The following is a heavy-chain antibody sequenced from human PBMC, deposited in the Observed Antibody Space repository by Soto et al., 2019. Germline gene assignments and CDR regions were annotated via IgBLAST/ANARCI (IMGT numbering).Heavy chain of an antibody. V-gene: IGHV1-69*01. CDR3: AANEVEDCSGGSCYSVGAFDI. J-gene: IGHJ3*02. Sequence: QVQLVQSGAEVQKPGSSVKVSCKASGGTFSSYAISWVRQAPGQGLEWMGGIIPIFGTANYAQKFQGRVTITADESTSTAYMELSSLRSEDTAVYYCAANEVEDCSGGSCYSVGAFDIWGQGTMVTVSS. D-gene: IGHD2-15*01. CDR2: IIPIFGTA. CDR1: GGTFSSYA.